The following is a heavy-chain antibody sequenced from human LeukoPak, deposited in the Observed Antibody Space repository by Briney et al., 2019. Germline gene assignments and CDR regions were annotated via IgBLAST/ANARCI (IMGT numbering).Heavy chain of an antibody. V-gene: IGHV4-61*01. D-gene: IGHD1-26*01. CDR1: GGSISSSSYY. Sequence: PSETLSLTCTVSGGSISSSSYYWSWIRQPPGKGLEWIGYIYYSGSTNYNPSLKSRVTISVDTSKNQFSLKLSSVTAADTAVYYCARGISGSYFSASWFDPWGQGTLVTVSS. CDR2: IYYSGST. CDR3: ARGISGSYFSASWFDP. J-gene: IGHJ5*02.